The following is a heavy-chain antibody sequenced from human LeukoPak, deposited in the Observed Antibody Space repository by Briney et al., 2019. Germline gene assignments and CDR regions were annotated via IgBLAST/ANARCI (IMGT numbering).Heavy chain of an antibody. V-gene: IGHV3-23*01. D-gene: IGHD6-19*01. Sequence: GGSLRLSCAASGFTFSSYAMSWVRQAPGKGLEWVSAISGSGGSTYYADSVKGRFTISRDNSKNTLHLQMNSLRAEDTAVYYCAKYPGAAVAGDFDYWGQGTLVTVSS. J-gene: IGHJ4*02. CDR2: ISGSGGST. CDR1: GFTFSSYA. CDR3: AKYPGAAVAGDFDY.